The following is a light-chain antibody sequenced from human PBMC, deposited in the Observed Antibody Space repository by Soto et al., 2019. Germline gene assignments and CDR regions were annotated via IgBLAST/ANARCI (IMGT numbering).Light chain of an antibody. CDR1: QSISSY. CDR3: QQSYSTPVT. Sequence: DIQMTQSPSSLSASVGDRVTITCRASQSISSYLNWYQQKPGKAPKLLIYAASSLQSGVLSRFSGSGSGTDFTLTISSLQPEDFATYYCQQSYSTPVTLGPGTKVDIK. CDR2: AAS. V-gene: IGKV1-39*01. J-gene: IGKJ3*01.